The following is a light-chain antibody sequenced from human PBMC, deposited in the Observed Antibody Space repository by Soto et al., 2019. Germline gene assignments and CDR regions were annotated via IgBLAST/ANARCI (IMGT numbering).Light chain of an antibody. CDR2: EVS. Sequence: QSALTQPASVSGSPGQSITISCPGNSNDVGSYNLVSWYQQHPGKVPKLMIYEVSERPSGVSDRFSGSKSGNTASLTISGLQAEDEADYYCCSYAGASTYVFGTGTKVTVL. CDR1: SNDVGSYNL. CDR3: CSYAGASTYV. V-gene: IGLV2-23*02. J-gene: IGLJ1*01.